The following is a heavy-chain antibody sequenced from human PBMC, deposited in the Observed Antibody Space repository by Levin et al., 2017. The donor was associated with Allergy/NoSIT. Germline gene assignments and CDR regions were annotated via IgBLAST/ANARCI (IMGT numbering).Heavy chain of an antibody. V-gene: IGHV3-9*01. Sequence: GGSLRLSCAVSGFAFEDFAMHWVRQAPGKGLEWVSGVSWNSGTIAYADSVKGRFTISRDNAKNSLYLQMDSLRSEDTAFYYCADGRYYDFWSGYFRYWGQGSLVTVSS. CDR2: VSWNSGTI. CDR1: GFAFEDFA. CDR3: ADGRYYDFWSGYFRY. J-gene: IGHJ4*02. D-gene: IGHD3-3*01.